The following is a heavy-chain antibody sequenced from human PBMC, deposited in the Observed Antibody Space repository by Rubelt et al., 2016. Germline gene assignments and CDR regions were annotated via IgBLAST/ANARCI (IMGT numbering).Heavy chain of an antibody. V-gene: IGHV4-34*01. CDR2: IYYSGSS. CDR3: ARHGHSSGRYLEKGGFDD. CDR1: GGSFSGSY. D-gene: IGHD6-19*01. J-gene: IGHJ4*02. Sequence: QVQLQQWGARLLKPSEALSLTCAVFGGSFSGSYWTWIRQPPGKGLEWIGSIYYSGSSYHNPSLKSRVTISVDTSKMQFSLKRGSGTAAGTAAYYCARHGHSSGRYLEKGGFDDWGQGTLVTVSS.